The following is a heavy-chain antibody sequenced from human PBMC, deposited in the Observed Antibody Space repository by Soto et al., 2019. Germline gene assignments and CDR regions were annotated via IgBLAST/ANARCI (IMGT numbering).Heavy chain of an antibody. D-gene: IGHD1-1*01. J-gene: IGHJ4*02. CDR1: GFMFSSAW. V-gene: IGHV3-15*01. CDR3: VEGWNDF. CDR2: IKSTKDGGAR. Sequence: EVQVVESGGDLVEPGGSLRLSCVTSGFMFSSAWMSWVRQAPGKGLEWVARIKSTKDGGARDYAAPVNGRFSISRDDSKSTVYLQMNRLRVEDTALYYCVEGWNDFWGQGTRVTVSS.